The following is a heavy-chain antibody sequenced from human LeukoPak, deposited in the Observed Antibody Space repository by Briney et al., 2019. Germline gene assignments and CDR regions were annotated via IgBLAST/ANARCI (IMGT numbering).Heavy chain of an antibody. V-gene: IGHV3-23*01. Sequence: VGSLRLSCTASGFTFSSYAVSWVRQAPGKGLEWVSAISGSGGSTYYADSVKGRFTISKDNSKNTLYLQMNSLRAEDTAVYYCAREYGPPDYWGQGTLVTVSS. J-gene: IGHJ4*02. CDR1: GFTFSSYA. D-gene: IGHD3-10*01. CDR2: ISGSGGST. CDR3: AREYGPPDY.